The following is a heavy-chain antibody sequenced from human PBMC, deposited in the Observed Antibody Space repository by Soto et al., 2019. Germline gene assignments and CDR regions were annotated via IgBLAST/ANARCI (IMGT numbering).Heavy chain of an antibody. CDR3: AKVPVRYLEAYYYYMDV. Sequence: PGGSLXLSCAASGFXFSSYAMSWVRQAPGKGLEWVSAISGSGGSTYYADSVKGRFTISRDNSKNTLYLQMNSLRAEDTAVYYCAKVPVRYLEAYYYYMDVWGKGTTVTVSS. CDR2: ISGSGGST. D-gene: IGHD3-3*01. CDR1: GFXFSSYA. V-gene: IGHV3-23*01. J-gene: IGHJ6*03.